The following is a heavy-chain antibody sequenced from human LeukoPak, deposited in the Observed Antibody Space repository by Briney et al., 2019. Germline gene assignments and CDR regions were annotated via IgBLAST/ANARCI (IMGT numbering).Heavy chain of an antibody. J-gene: IGHJ4*02. CDR1: GFTFSNAW. CDR3: TTGVMITFGGVIVFDY. V-gene: IGHV3-15*01. CDR2: IKSKTDGGTT. D-gene: IGHD3-16*02. Sequence: GGSLRLSCAASGFTFSNAWMSWVRQAPGKGLGWVGRIKSKTDGGTTDYAAPVKGRFTISRDDSKTTLYLQMNSLKTEDTAVYYCTTGVMITFGGVIVFDYWGQGTLVTVSS.